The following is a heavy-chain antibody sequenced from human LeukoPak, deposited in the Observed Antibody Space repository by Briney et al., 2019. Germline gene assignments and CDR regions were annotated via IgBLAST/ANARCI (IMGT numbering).Heavy chain of an antibody. CDR1: GYTFTCYG. Sequence: ASVKVSCKASGYTFTCYGISWVRQAPGQGLEWMGWISAYNGNTNYAQKFQGRVTMTRNTSISTAYMELSSLRSEDTAVYYCAREDYDIHWFDPWGQGTLVTVSS. J-gene: IGHJ5*02. V-gene: IGHV1-18*01. D-gene: IGHD3-9*01. CDR3: AREDYDIHWFDP. CDR2: ISAYNGNT.